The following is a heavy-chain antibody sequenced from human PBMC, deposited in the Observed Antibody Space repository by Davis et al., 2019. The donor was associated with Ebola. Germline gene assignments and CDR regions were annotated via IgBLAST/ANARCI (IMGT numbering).Heavy chain of an antibody. CDR1: GFSASLYS. Sequence: PGGSLRLSCAFSGFSASLYSMNWVRQAPGKGLEWVSSISSRSYYIYYSDSLKGRFTISRDNARNSVDLQMNSLRAEDTAVYYCVKVGQMKWNFRYAMDVWGQGTTVTVSS. J-gene: IGHJ6*02. CDR3: VKVGQMKWNFRYAMDV. D-gene: IGHD1-7*01. CDR2: ISSRSYYI. V-gene: IGHV3-21*01.